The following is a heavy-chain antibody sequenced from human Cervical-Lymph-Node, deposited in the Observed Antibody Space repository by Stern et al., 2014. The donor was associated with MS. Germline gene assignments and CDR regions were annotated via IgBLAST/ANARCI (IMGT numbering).Heavy chain of an antibody. Sequence: QLQLQESGPGLLKPSETLSLTCTVSGDSVNSRSYYWSWIRQPPGKGLEWIGYIYYGGSTKYNPSRTSRGTISVDTSKNQVTLNLRSVTAADTAVYYCARDGYSSTEYYLEYWGQGTPVTVSS. J-gene: IGHJ4*02. CDR1: GDSVNSRSYY. V-gene: IGHV4-61*01. CDR2: IYYGGST. D-gene: IGHD6-13*01. CDR3: ARDGYSSTEYYLEY.